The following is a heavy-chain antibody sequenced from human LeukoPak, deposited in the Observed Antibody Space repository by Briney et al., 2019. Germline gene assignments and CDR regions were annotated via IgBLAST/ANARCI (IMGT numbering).Heavy chain of an antibody. CDR3: ASQTQGQADYWYFDL. CDR2: ISYDGSNK. J-gene: IGHJ2*01. CDR1: GFTFSSYA. Sequence: GRSLRLSCAASGFTFSSYAMHWVRQAPGKGLEWVAVISYDGSNKYYADSVKGRFTISRDNSKNTLYLQMNSLRAEDTAVYYCASQTQGQADYWYFDLWGRGTLVTVSS. V-gene: IGHV3-30*04.